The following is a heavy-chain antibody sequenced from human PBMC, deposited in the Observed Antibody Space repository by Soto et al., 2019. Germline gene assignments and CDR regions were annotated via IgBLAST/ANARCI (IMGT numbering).Heavy chain of an antibody. CDR2: IYSGGST. CDR1: GFTFSRYA. CDR3: ATAKLLLPWLFDY. V-gene: IGHV3-66*01. J-gene: IGHJ4*02. Sequence: GGSLRLSCAASGFTFSRYAMSWVRQAPGKGLEWVSVIYSGGSTYYADSVKGRFTISRDDSKNTLFLQMNSLRAEDTAVYYCATAKLLLPWLFDYWGQGTLVTVSS. D-gene: IGHD2-15*01.